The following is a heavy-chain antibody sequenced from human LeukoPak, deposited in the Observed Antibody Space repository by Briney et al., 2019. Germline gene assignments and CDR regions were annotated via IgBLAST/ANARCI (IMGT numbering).Heavy chain of an antibody. CDR2: IDDSGNS. D-gene: IGHD2-2*02. V-gene: IGHV4-59*08. CDR3: ARLPGYCSSTSCNKFDY. CDR1: GGSISSHN. Sequence: SETLSLTCTVSGGSISSHNWTWIRQPPGKGLEWIGYIDDSGNSKYNPSLKSRVTISVDTTRNQFSLKLSSVTAADTAVYYCARLPGYCSSTSCNKFDYWGQGTLVTVSS. J-gene: IGHJ4*02.